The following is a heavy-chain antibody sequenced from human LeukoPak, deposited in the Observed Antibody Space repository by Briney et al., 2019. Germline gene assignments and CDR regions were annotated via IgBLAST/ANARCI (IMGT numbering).Heavy chain of an antibody. J-gene: IGHJ3*02. D-gene: IGHD5-12*01. V-gene: IGHV4-34*01. CDR2: INHSGST. CDR3: ARRRDWQVATTWGAFDI. Sequence: SETLSLTCAVYGGSFSGYYWSWIRQPPGKGLEWIGEINHSGSTNYNPSLKSRVTISVYTSKNQFSLKLSSVTAADTAVYYCARRRDWQVATTWGAFDIWGQGTMVTVSP. CDR1: GGSFSGYY.